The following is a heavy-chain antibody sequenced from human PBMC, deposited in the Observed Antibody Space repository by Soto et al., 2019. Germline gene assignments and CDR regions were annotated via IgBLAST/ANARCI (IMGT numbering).Heavy chain of an antibody. J-gene: IGHJ4*02. V-gene: IGHV1-18*04. CDR3: ARARRSMDH. Sequence: QVQLVQSGAEVKKPGASVRVSYKTSGYTFANYNINWVRQAPGQGLEWMGWISGYNGDTKYAQKLQGRVTVTTDTSTGTAYMELRSLRSDDTAMYYCARARRSMDHWGQGTLVTVSS. CDR2: ISGYNGDT. CDR1: GYTFANYN.